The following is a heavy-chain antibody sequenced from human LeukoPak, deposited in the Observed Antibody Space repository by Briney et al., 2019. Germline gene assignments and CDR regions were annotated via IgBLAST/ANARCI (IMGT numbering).Heavy chain of an antibody. J-gene: IGHJ6*03. CDR1: GGSFSGYY. D-gene: IGHD2-21*01. CDR2: INHSGST. Sequence: SETLSLTCAVYGGSFSGYYWSWIRQPPGKGLEWIGEINHSGSTNYNPSLKSRVTISVYTSKNQFSLKLSSVTAADTAVYYCARVIRYYYYYYMDVWGKGTTVTVSS. CDR3: ARVIRYYYYYYMDV. V-gene: IGHV4-34*01.